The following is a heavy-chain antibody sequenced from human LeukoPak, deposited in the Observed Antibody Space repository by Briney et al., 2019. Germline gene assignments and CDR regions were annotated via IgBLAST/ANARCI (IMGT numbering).Heavy chain of an antibody. CDR1: GYTLTELS. Sequence: ASVKVSCKVSGYTLTELSMHWVRQAPGKGLEWMGGFDPEDGETIYAQKFQGRVTMTEDTSTDTAYMELSSLRSEDTAVYYCAKPFYGGRGFFVGQRDAFDIWGQGTMVIVSS. CDR2: FDPEDGET. D-gene: IGHD2-21*01. J-gene: IGHJ3*02. V-gene: IGHV1-24*01. CDR3: AKPFYGGRGFFVGQRDAFDI.